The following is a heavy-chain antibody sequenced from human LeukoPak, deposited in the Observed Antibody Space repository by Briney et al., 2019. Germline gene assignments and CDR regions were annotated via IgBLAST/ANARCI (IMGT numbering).Heavy chain of an antibody. D-gene: IGHD3-10*01. Sequence: ASVKVSCKASGYTFTSYDINWVRQATGQGLEWMGWMNPNSGNTGYAQKLQGRVTMTRNTSISTAYMELSSLRSEDTAVYYCARSPSIVRGVKGYYFDYWGQGTLVTVSS. V-gene: IGHV1-8*01. CDR2: MNPNSGNT. J-gene: IGHJ4*02. CDR1: GYTFTSYD. CDR3: ARSPSIVRGVKGYYFDY.